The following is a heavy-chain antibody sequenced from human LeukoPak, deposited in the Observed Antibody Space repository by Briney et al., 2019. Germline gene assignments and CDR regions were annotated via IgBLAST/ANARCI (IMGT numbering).Heavy chain of an antibody. V-gene: IGHV3-74*01. CDR3: ARDHYFKIDY. CDR1: GFIFSNFV. Sequence: GGSLRLSCAASGFIFSNFVMHWVRQAPGKGLVWVSRIPTDETPTNYADSVRGRFTISRDNAKNTLYLQMNNLRAEDTAVYYCARDHYFKIDYWGQGTLVTVSS. CDR2: IPTDETPT. J-gene: IGHJ4*02. D-gene: IGHD3-10*01.